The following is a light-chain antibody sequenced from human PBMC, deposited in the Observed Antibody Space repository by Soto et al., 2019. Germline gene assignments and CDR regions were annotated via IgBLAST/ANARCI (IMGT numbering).Light chain of an antibody. V-gene: IGLV4-60*02. CDR2: LEGSGTY. Sequence: QLVLTQSASASASLGSSVKLTCTLSSGHSTYIIAWHQQQPGKAPRYLMKLEGSGTYNKGSGVPDRFSGSSSGADRYLTISNLQFEDEADYYCENWDSNHVGFGGGTKLTVL. CDR1: SGHSTYI. J-gene: IGLJ2*01. CDR3: ENWDSNHVG.